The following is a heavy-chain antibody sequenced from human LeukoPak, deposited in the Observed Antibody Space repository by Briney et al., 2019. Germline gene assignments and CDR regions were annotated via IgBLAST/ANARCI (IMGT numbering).Heavy chain of an antibody. CDR3: ARGGDFWSGYQNGAFDI. CDR2: IYYSGST. CDR1: GGSISSYY. V-gene: IGHV4-59*04. Sequence: SETLSLTCTVSGGSISSYYWSWIRQPPGKGLEWIGYIYYSGSTYYNPSLKSRVTISVDTSKNQFSLKLSSVTAADTAVYYCARGGDFWSGYQNGAFDIWGQGTMVTVSS. J-gene: IGHJ3*02. D-gene: IGHD3-3*01.